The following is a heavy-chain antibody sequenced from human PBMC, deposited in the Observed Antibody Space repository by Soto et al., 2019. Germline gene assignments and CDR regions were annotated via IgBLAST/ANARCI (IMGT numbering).Heavy chain of an antibody. CDR1: GFTFSSYA. Sequence: EVQLLESGGGLVQPGGSLRLSCAASGFTFSSYAMSWVRQAPGKGLEWVSAISGSGGSTYYADSVKGRFTISRDNSKNTLYLQMNSLRAEDTAVYYCAKHLLGRYSSSWYDYYYYGMDVWGQGTTVTVSS. J-gene: IGHJ6*02. V-gene: IGHV3-23*01. D-gene: IGHD6-13*01. CDR3: AKHLLGRYSSSWYDYYYYGMDV. CDR2: ISGSGGST.